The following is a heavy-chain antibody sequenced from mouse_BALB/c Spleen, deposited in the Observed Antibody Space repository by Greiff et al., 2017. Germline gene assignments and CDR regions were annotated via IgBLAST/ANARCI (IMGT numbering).Heavy chain of an antibody. CDR3: ARDYYDAMDY. J-gene: IGHJ4*01. Sequence: EVQLQESGPELEKPGASVKISCTASGFAFTSYNMTWVEQTKGKSLEWIGNIDPYYGGTCYKQTFKGKSTLTVDKPSSTVYMQLKSLTSEDSAVYYCARDYYDAMDYWGQGTSVTVSS. V-gene: IGHV1-39*01. D-gene: IGHD1-1*01. CDR1: GFAFTSYN. CDR2: IDPYYGGT.